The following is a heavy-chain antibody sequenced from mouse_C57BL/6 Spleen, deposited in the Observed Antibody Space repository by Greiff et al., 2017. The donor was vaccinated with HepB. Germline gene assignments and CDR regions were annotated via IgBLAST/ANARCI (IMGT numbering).Heavy chain of an antibody. J-gene: IGHJ4*01. CDR2: MYPGSGST. D-gene: IGHD1-1*01. CDR3: ARYGSSWAMDY. Sequence: QVQLQQPGAELVKPGASVKMSCKASGYTFTSYWITWVKQRPGQGLEWIGDMYPGSGSTNYNEKFKSKATLNVDTSSSTAYIQLSSLTSEDSAVYYCARYGSSWAMDYWGQRTSVTVSS. V-gene: IGHV1-55*01. CDR1: GYTFTSYW.